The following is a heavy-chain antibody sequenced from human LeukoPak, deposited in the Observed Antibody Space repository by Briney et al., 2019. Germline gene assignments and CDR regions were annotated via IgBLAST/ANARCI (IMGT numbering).Heavy chain of an antibody. Sequence: GSSVKASCKASGGTFSSYAISWVRQAPGQGLEWMGRIIPIFGTANYAQKFQGRVTITTDESTSTAYMELSSLRSEDTAVYYCARDGYSSSWYGSYWFDPWGQGTLVTVSS. D-gene: IGHD6-13*01. CDR1: GGTFSSYA. V-gene: IGHV1-69*05. CDR3: ARDGYSSSWYGSYWFDP. J-gene: IGHJ5*02. CDR2: IIPIFGTA.